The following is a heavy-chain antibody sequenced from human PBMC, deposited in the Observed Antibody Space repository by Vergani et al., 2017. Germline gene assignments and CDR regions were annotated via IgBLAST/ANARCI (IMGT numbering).Heavy chain of an antibody. CDR1: GYDINNYA. J-gene: IGHJ4*02. Sequence: QIHRVQSGSELKKPGASVKVSCKASGYDINNYALTWVRQAPGQGPEWMGWINSNSGSPTYAQAFTGRFVFSLDTSVNTAYLQINGLQSDDTAVYFCARVAVSGFLDYWGQGTQVTVSS. V-gene: IGHV7-4-1*02. CDR3: ARVAVSGFLDY. D-gene: IGHD6-19*01. CDR2: INSNSGSP.